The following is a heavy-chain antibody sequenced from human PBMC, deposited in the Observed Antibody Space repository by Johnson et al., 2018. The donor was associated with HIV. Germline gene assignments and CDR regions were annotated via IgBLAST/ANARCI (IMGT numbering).Heavy chain of an antibody. V-gene: IGHV3-11*01. J-gene: IGHJ3*01. CDR1: GFTFSDHY. Sequence: QMMLVESGGGLVKPGGSLKLSCAVSGFTFSDHYMSWIRQTPGKGLQWVSYISGSGSIIYSTASVQGRLTISRDHVKNSLYLQMNSLRAEDTAVYYCARDDTGYSSSFDAFDVWGQGTMVTVSS. D-gene: IGHD6-13*01. CDR3: ARDDTGYSSSFDAFDV. CDR2: ISGSGSII.